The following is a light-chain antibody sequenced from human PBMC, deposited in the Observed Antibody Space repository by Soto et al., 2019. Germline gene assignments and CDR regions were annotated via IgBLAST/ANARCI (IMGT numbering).Light chain of an antibody. Sequence: DIQMTQSPSSLSASVGDRVTITCRASQSISNYLNWYQHKPGQAPTVLIYAASSLQSGVPSRFSCSGSGTDFTLTISSLQTEDFATNYCQQSYSIPRTFGGGTKVEVK. CDR1: QSISNY. V-gene: IGKV1-39*01. CDR2: AAS. CDR3: QQSYSIPRT. J-gene: IGKJ4*01.